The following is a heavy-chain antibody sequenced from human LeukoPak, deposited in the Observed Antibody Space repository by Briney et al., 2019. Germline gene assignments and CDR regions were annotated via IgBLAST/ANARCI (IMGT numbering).Heavy chain of an antibody. Sequence: PSETLSLTCTVSGGSVSSGSYYWSWIRQPPGKGLEWIGYIYYSGSTNYNPSLKSRVTISVDTSKNQFSLKLSSVTAADTAVYYCARDRGSYYVDYWGQGTLVTVSS. D-gene: IGHD1-26*01. CDR3: ARDRGSYYVDY. CDR1: GGSVSSGSYY. V-gene: IGHV4-61*01. J-gene: IGHJ4*02. CDR2: IYYSGST.